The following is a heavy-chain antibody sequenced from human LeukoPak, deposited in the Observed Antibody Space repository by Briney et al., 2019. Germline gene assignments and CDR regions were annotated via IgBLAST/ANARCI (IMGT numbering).Heavy chain of an antibody. CDR2: IYTGDVT. V-gene: IGHV3-53*01. Sequence: GRSLRLSCAVSGFRVSSNHMTWVRQAPGKGLEWVSLIYTGDVTYYADSVKGRFTISTDNSKNILYLQMDSLTAEDTALYYCARERDYDTYIDYWGQGTLVTVSS. J-gene: IGHJ4*02. CDR1: GFRVSSNH. CDR3: ARERDYDTYIDY. D-gene: IGHD3-22*01.